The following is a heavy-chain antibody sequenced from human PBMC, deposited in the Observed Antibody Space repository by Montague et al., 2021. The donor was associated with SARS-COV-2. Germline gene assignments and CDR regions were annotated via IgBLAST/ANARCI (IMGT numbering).Heavy chain of an antibody. Sequence: SETLSLTCTVTGGSISSSTYRWGWIRQPPGKGLVSIGFISYSGTTFYNPSLKSRISMSVDTPKCQFSLNMTSVTDADTAVYYRARHYDSSIDSWGQGILVAVSS. J-gene: IGHJ4*02. D-gene: IGHD6-13*01. CDR3: ARHYDSSIDS. CDR2: ISYSGTT. V-gene: IGHV4-39*01. CDR1: GGSISSSTYR.